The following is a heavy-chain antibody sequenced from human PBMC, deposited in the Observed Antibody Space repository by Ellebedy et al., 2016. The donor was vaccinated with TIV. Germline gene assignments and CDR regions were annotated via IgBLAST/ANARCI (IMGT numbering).Heavy chain of an antibody. CDR2: INPNSGGT. J-gene: IGHJ3*02. Sequence: AASVKVSCKASGYTFTSYYMHWVRQSPGQGLEWMGWINPNSGGTNYVQKFKGWVTMTRDTSISTVYMELSRLRSDDTAVYYCARTPAYGRLDALDIWGQGTMVTVSS. CDR3: ARTPAYGRLDALDI. V-gene: IGHV1-2*04. D-gene: IGHD4-17*01. CDR1: GYTFTSYY.